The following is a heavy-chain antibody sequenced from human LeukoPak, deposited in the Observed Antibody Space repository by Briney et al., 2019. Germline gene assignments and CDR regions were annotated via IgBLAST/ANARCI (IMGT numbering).Heavy chain of an antibody. CDR3: ARDGRGYVTYSDYIDV. CDR2: ISSLSSTI. Sequence: GGSLRLPCAASGFTFSSYGMNWVGQAPVKGLEWISYISSLSSTIYYADSVKGRFTVSRDNVNNSLYLQMNSLRAEDTAVYYCARDGRGYVTYSDYIDVWGKGATVTVSS. V-gene: IGHV3-48*01. J-gene: IGHJ6*03. CDR1: GFTFSSYG. D-gene: IGHD5-12*01.